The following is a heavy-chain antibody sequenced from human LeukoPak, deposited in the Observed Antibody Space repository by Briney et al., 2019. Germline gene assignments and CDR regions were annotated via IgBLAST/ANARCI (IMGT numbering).Heavy chain of an antibody. V-gene: IGHV1-2*02. CDR1: GYTFTGYY. CDR3: ARILDTAMGY. J-gene: IGHJ4*02. D-gene: IGHD5-18*01. Sequence: ASLKVSCKASGYTFTGYYLHWVQQAPGQGLEWMGWINPNSGGTKYAQKFQGRVTMTRDTSISTAYMELSRLRSDDTAVYYCARILDTAMGYWGQGTLVTVSS. CDR2: INPNSGGT.